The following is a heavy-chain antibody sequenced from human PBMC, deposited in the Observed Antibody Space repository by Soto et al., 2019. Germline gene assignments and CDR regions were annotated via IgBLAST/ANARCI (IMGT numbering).Heavy chain of an antibody. V-gene: IGHV3-66*01. D-gene: IGHD3-3*01. CDR1: GFTVSSNY. CDR2: IYSGGST. J-gene: IGHJ4*02. Sequence: GGSLRLSCAASGFTVSSNYMSWVRQAPGKGLEWVSVIYSGGSTYYADSVKGRFTISRDNSKNTLYLQMNSLRAEDTAVYYCAASGWSGYYTRFDYWGQGTLVTVSS. CDR3: AASGWSGYYTRFDY.